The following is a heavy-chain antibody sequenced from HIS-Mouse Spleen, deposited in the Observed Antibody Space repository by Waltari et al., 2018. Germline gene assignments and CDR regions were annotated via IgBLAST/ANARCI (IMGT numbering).Heavy chain of an antibody. D-gene: IGHD6-13*01. V-gene: IGHV4-39*07. CDR1: GGSSRSSSYY. J-gene: IGHJ2*01. CDR3: AREIPYSSSWYDWYFDL. CDR2: IYYSGST. Sequence: QLQLQESGPGLVKPSETLSLTRTVSGGSSRSSSYYSGWIRPPPGKGLEWIGSIYYSGSTYYNPSLKSRVTISVDTSKNQFSLKLSSVTAADTAVYYCAREIPYSSSWYDWYFDLWGRGTLVTVSS.